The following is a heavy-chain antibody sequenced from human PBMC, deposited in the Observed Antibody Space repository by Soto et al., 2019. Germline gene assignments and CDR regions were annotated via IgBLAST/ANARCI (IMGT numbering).Heavy chain of an antibody. CDR3: RSSSRYSTDV. V-gene: IGHV4-39*01. D-gene: IGHD6-13*01. J-gene: IGHJ6*02. CDR1: GGSITSSFY. Sequence: QLQLQESGPGLVKPSETLSLSCTVSGGSITSSFYWGWIRQPPGKGLEWIGSIYGTGNTYYNPSLKGRATISADTSKTQFSLNLISVTAADTAVYYCRSSSRYSTDVWGQGATVTVSS. CDR2: IYGTGNT.